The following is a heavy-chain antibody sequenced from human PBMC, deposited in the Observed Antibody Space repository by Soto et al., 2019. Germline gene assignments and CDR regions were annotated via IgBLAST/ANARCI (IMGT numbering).Heavy chain of an antibody. CDR1: GFTFDDYA. CDR2: ISWNSGSI. Sequence: GGSLRLSCAASGFTFDDYAMHWVRQAPGKGLEWVSDISWNSGSIGYADSVKGRFTISRDNAKNTLYLQMNSLRAEDTALYYCAKAAARPHYYYYYMDVWGKGTTVTVSS. D-gene: IGHD6-6*01. CDR3: AKAAARPHYYYYYMDV. J-gene: IGHJ6*03. V-gene: IGHV3-9*01.